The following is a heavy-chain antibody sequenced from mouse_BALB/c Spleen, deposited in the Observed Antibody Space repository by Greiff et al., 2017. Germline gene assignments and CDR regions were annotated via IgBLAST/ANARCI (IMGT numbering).Heavy chain of an antibody. V-gene: IGHV1-18*01. J-gene: IGHJ4*01. Sequence: VQLQQSGPELVKPGASVKIPCKASGYTFTDYNMDWVKQSHGKSLEWIGDINPNNGGTIYNQKFKGKATLTVDKSSSTAYMELRSLTSEDTAVYYCARSEWRNYYGSSLYAMDYWGQGTSVTVSS. CDR3: ARSEWRNYYGSSLYAMDY. CDR1: GYTFTDYN. CDR2: INPNNGGT. D-gene: IGHD1-1*01.